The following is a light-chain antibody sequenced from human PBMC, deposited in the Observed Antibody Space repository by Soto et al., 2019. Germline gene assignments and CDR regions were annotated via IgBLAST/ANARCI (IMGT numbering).Light chain of an antibody. V-gene: IGKV3-11*01. CDR3: QQRSNWPRT. J-gene: IGKJ1*01. Sequence: EIVLTQSPATLSLSPGERATLSCRASLSVTSYLAWYQQKPGQAPRLLIYDASNRATGIPARFSGSGSGTDFTLTISSLEPEDFAVYYCQQRSNWPRTFGQGTKVDIK. CDR2: DAS. CDR1: LSVTSY.